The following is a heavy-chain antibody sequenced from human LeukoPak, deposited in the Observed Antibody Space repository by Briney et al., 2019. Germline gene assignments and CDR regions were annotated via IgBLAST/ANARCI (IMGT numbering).Heavy chain of an antibody. CDR2: IWYDGSNK. Sequence: PGRSLRLSCAASGFTFSSYGMHWVRQAPGKGLEWVAVIWYDGSNKYYADSVKGRFTISRDNSKNTLYLKMNSLRAEDTAVYYCARDGALGTMVRGVIITSPRGNAFDIWGQGTMVTVSS. D-gene: IGHD3-10*01. V-gene: IGHV3-33*01. CDR3: ARDGALGTMVRGVIITSPRGNAFDI. J-gene: IGHJ3*02. CDR1: GFTFSSYG.